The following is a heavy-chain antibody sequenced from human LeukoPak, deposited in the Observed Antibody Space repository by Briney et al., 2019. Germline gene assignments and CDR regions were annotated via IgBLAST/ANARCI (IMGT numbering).Heavy chain of an antibody. J-gene: IGHJ4*02. CDR1: GFTFRSYA. CDR3: ATDPCKTTGCRFDY. V-gene: IGHV3-23*01. CDR2: ISGSGTNT. Sequence: GGSLRLSCAASGFTFRSYAMNWVRQAPGKGLEWVSVISGSGTNTYYADSVKGRFTISRDNSKDTLFLQINSLSAEDTAIYYCATDPCKTTGCRFDYWGQGTLVTVSS. D-gene: IGHD2-2*01.